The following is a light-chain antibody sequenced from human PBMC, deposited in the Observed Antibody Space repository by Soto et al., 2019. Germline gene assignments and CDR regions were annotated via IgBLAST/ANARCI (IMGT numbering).Light chain of an antibody. Sequence: EIVLTQSPGTLSLSPGDRATLSCRASQSVTSNYLAWYQRKRGQAPRLLIYGASNRATDIPYRFSASGSGTNFPITITTLEAEDLAVYYCHQYDSTHPTFGQGTKVEVK. V-gene: IGKV3-20*01. CDR3: HQYDSTHPT. J-gene: IGKJ1*01. CDR2: GAS. CDR1: QSVTSNY.